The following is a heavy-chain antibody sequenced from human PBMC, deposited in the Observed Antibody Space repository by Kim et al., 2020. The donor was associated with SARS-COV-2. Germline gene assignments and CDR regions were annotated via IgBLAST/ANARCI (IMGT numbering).Heavy chain of an antibody. D-gene: IGHD2-2*02. J-gene: IGHJ6*02. CDR1: GGTFSSYA. Sequence: SVKVSCKASGGTFSSYAISWVRQAPGQGLEWMGGIIPIFGTANYAQKFQGRVTITADESTSTAYMELSSLRSEDTAVYYCARPIQGEGWDYYYYGMDVWGQGTTVTVSS. V-gene: IGHV1-69*13. CDR3: ARPIQGEGWDYYYYGMDV. CDR2: IIPIFGTA.